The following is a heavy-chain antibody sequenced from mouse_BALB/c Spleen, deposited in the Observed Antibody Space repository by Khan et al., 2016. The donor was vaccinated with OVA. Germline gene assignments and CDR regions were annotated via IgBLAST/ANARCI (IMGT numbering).Heavy chain of an antibody. J-gene: IGHJ3*01. Sequence: EVQLQQSGAELVKSGASVKLSCTASGFNIKDTYMHWVKQRPEQGLEWIGRIDPANGNTKYDPKFQGKATITADTSSNTAYLHLSSLTSEDTAVYYCARDYWDVFAYWGQGTLVTVSA. CDR1: GFNIKDTY. D-gene: IGHD4-1*01. CDR3: ARDYWDVFAY. V-gene: IGHV14-3*02. CDR2: IDPANGNT.